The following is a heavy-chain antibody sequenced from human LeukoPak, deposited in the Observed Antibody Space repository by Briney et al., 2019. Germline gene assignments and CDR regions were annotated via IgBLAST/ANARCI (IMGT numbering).Heavy chain of an antibody. V-gene: IGHV3-30*18. CDR1: GFTFSSYS. Sequence: GGSLRLSCAASGFTFSSYSMQWVRQAPGKGLEWVAVISYDGSHKYYVDSVKGRFTISRDNSKNTPYLQMNSLRAEDTAVYYCAKSVRYFDFDYWGQGTLVTVSS. CDR3: AKSVRYFDFDY. D-gene: IGHD3-9*01. CDR2: ISYDGSHK. J-gene: IGHJ4*02.